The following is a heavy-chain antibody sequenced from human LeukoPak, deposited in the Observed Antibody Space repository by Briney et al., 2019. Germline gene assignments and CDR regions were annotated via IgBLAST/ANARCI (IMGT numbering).Heavy chain of an antibody. Sequence: QPGGSLRLSCAASGFTFSPLGMNWVRQAPGRGLEWVSYISSGTSTTYYADSVKGRFTISRDNSKNMLFLQMNSLRAEDTAVYYCAKEISSGYNDAFDIWGQGTMVTVSS. CDR1: GFTFSPLG. D-gene: IGHD5-12*01. CDR3: AKEISSGYNDAFDI. V-gene: IGHV3-48*01. J-gene: IGHJ3*02. CDR2: ISSGTSTT.